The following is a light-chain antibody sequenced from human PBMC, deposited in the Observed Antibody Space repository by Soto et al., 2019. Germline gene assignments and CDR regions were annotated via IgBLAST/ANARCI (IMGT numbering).Light chain of an antibody. CDR1: SSNIGAGYD. J-gene: IGLJ1*01. Sequence: QSVLTQPPSVSGAPGQRVTIPCTGSSSNIGAGYDVHWYQQLPGTAPKLLIHGNSNRPSGVPDRFSGSKSGTSASLAITGLQAEDEADYYCAAWDDSLSALYVFGTGTKVTVL. CDR3: AAWDDSLSALYV. V-gene: IGLV1-40*01. CDR2: GNS.